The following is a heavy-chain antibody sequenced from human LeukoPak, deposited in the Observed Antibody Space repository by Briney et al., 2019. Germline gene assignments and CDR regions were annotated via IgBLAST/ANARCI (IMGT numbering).Heavy chain of an antibody. Sequence: GGSLRLSCAASGFTFSNYAMSWVRQAPGKGLEWVSGISGSGDSPYYADSVKGRFTISRDNSKNTLYLQMNSLRAEDTAVYYCARDAAAGPGYWGQGTLVTVSS. CDR2: ISGSGDSP. CDR3: ARDAAAGPGY. D-gene: IGHD6-13*01. CDR1: GFTFSNYA. J-gene: IGHJ4*02. V-gene: IGHV3-23*01.